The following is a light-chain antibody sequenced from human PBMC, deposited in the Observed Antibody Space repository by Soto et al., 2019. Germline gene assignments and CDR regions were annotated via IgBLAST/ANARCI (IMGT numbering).Light chain of an antibody. Sequence: QSVLTQPPSASGSPGQSVITSCTGTSSDIGFYNYVSWYQHHPGRAPKLIIYDVNKRPSGVPHRFSGSKSGDSASLTVSGLQPEDEADYYCSSYAGKNSLVFGTGTKVTVL. CDR3: SSYAGKNSLV. CDR2: DVN. V-gene: IGLV2-8*01. CDR1: SSDIGFYNY. J-gene: IGLJ1*01.